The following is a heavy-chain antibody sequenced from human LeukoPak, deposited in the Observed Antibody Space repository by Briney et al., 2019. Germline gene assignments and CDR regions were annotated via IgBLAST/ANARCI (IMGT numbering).Heavy chain of an antibody. Sequence: SETLSLTCTVSGGSIGSYYWSWIRQPPGKGLEWLGYIYYSGSTNYNPSLKSRVTFSVDTSRNQFSLQLTSVTAADSAVYYCARDSGNYYFDYWGQGTLVTVSS. CDR2: IYYSGST. V-gene: IGHV4-59*01. CDR3: ARDSGNYYFDY. CDR1: GGSIGSYY. J-gene: IGHJ4*02. D-gene: IGHD1-26*01.